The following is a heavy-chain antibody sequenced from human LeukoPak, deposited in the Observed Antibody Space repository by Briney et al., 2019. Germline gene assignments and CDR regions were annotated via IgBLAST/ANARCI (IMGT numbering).Heavy chain of an antibody. D-gene: IGHD1-14*01. J-gene: IGHJ4*02. CDR2: ISGSGGTT. CDR3: TDGKPGSTVVSFFDY. CDR1: GVTFSTYA. Sequence: GGSLRLSCAVSGVTFSTYAMSWVRQAPGKGLEWVSAISGSGGTTYYADSVKGRFTISRDNSKNTLYLQMNSLRAEDTAVYYCTDGKPGSTVVSFFDYWGQGTLVTVSS. V-gene: IGHV3-23*01.